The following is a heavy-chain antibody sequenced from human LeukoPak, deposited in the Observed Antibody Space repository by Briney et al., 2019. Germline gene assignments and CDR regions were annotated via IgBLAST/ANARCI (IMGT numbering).Heavy chain of an antibody. J-gene: IGHJ2*01. CDR1: GGSISSYY. V-gene: IGHV4-59*01. CDR3: ARASSPAYRRPWYLYF. Sequence: PQTLSLTCQVVGGSISSYYWSWIRQSPGKGLEYIGYTHYTGSTTYTPSLRSRVSLSVDTSKYYFPVKLTSVTAADAGVFHCARASSPAYRRPWYLYFYRRATVVGVSS. D-gene: IGHD2-2*01. CDR2: THYTGST.